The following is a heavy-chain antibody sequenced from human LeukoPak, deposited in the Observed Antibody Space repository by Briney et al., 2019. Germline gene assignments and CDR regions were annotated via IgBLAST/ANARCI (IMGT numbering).Heavy chain of an antibody. Sequence: GGSLRLSCAASGITVSSNYMSWVRQAPGKGLEWVSVIYSGGDTYYADSAKGRFTISRDNSKNTLYLQMNSLRAEDTAVYYCARVLRDYYYGMDVWGQGTTVTVSS. D-gene: IGHD1-26*01. CDR2: IYSGGDT. V-gene: IGHV3-66*01. CDR1: GITVSSNY. CDR3: ARVLRDYYYGMDV. J-gene: IGHJ6*02.